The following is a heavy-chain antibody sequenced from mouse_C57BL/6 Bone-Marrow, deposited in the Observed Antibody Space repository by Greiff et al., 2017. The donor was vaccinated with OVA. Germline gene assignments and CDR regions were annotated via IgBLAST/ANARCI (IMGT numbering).Heavy chain of an antibody. D-gene: IGHD1-1*01. Sequence: EVQLQQSGTVLARPGASVKMSCKPSGYTFTSYWMHWVKQRPGQGLEWIGAIYPGNSDTSYNQKFKGKAKLTAVTSASTAYMELSSLTNEDSAVYYCTRRRSYYGSSYWYFDVWGTGTTVTVSS. J-gene: IGHJ1*03. V-gene: IGHV1-5*01. CDR2: IYPGNSDT. CDR1: GYTFTSYW. CDR3: TRRRSYYGSSYWYFDV.